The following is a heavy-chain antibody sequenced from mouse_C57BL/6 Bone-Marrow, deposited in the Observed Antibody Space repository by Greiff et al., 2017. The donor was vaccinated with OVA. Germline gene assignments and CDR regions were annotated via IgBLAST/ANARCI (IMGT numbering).Heavy chain of an antibody. CDR1: GFNIKDDY. Sequence: EVQLQQSGAELVRPGASVKLSCTASGFNIKDDYMHWVKQRPEQGLEWIGWIDPENGDTEYASKFQGKATITADTSSNTAYLQLSSLTSEDTAVYYCTTCGGYLCFAYWGQGTLVTVSA. J-gene: IGHJ3*01. CDR3: TTCGGYLCFAY. CDR2: IDPENGDT. V-gene: IGHV14-4*01. D-gene: IGHD1-1*02.